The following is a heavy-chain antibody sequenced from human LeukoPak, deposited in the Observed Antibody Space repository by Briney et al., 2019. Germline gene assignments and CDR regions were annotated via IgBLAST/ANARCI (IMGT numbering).Heavy chain of an antibody. D-gene: IGHD6-19*01. Sequence: SSETLSLTCTVSGGSISSYYWSWIRQPPGKGLEWIGYIYYSGSTNYNPSLKSRVTISTDTSKNQFSLRRSSVTAAGLSVYYCKRGWYGWYFDLWGRGTLVTVSS. V-gene: IGHV4-59*01. CDR1: GGSISSYY. CDR2: IYYSGST. J-gene: IGHJ2*01. CDR3: KRGWYGWYFDL.